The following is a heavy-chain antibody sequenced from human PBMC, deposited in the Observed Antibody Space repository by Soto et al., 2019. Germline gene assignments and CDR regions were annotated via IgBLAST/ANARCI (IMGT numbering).Heavy chain of an antibody. CDR3: ASLYYYGAGSYNAFDM. J-gene: IGHJ3*02. CDR1: GGSISSSSYY. V-gene: IGHV4-39*01. Sequence: TLSLTCTVSGGSISSSSYYWGWIRQPPGKGLEWIGSIYYSGSTYYNPSLKSRVTISVDTSKNQFSLKLSSVTAADPAVYYCASLYYYGAGSYNAFDMWGQETMVTVSS. D-gene: IGHD3-10*01. CDR2: IYYSGST.